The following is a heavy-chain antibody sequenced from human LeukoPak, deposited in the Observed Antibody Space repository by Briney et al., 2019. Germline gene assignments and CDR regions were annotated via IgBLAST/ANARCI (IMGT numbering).Heavy chain of an antibody. CDR1: GFTFSSYA. CDR2: ISGSGGST. V-gene: IGHV3-23*01. J-gene: IGHJ4*02. Sequence: GGSLRLSCAASGFTFSSYAMSWVRQAPGKGLEWVSAISGSGGSTYYADSVKGRFTISRDNSKNTLYLQMNSLRAEDTAVYYCATKDIVVVPAAIAYWGQGTLVTVSS. CDR3: ATKDIVVVPAAIAY. D-gene: IGHD2-2*01.